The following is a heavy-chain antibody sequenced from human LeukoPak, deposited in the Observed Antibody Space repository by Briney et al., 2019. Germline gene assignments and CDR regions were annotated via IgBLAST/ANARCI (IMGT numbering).Heavy chain of an antibody. CDR1: GYTFTNYG. CDR2: ISVYNGHT. J-gene: IGHJ6*02. Sequence: ASVKVSCKASGYTFTNYGLSWVRQAPGQGLEWMGWISVYNGHTNYAQKLQGRVTMSTDTSTTTAYMELRSLKSDDTAVYYCARVGGGSYRYYYYYGMDVWGQGTTVTVSS. V-gene: IGHV1-18*01. D-gene: IGHD1-26*01. CDR3: ARVGGGSYRYYYYYGMDV.